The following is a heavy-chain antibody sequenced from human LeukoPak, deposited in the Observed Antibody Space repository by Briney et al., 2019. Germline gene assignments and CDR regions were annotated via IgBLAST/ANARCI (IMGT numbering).Heavy chain of an antibody. CDR3: AREAIFGVVTNSFDY. CDR2: INPNSGGT. J-gene: IGHJ4*02. D-gene: IGHD3-3*01. V-gene: IGHV1-2*02. Sequence: ASVKVSCKASGYTFTGSYMHWVRQAPGQGLEWMGWINPNSGGTNYAQKFQGRVTMTRDTSISTAYMELSRLRSDDTAVYYCAREAIFGVVTNSFDYWGQGTQVTVSS. CDR1: GYTFTGSY.